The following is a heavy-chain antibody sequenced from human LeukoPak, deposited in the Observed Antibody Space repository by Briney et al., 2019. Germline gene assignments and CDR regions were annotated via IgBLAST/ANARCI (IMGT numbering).Heavy chain of an antibody. CDR1: GFTFSSYA. J-gene: IGHJ3*02. Sequence: GGSLRLSCSASGFTFSSYAMHWVRQAPGKGLEYVSAISSNGGSTYYADSVKGRFTTSRDNSKSTLYLQMSSLRAEDTAVYYCVKDHYYDSSGYYYVGAFDIWGQGTMVTVSS. CDR2: ISSNGGST. D-gene: IGHD3-22*01. V-gene: IGHV3-64D*09. CDR3: VKDHYYDSSGYYYVGAFDI.